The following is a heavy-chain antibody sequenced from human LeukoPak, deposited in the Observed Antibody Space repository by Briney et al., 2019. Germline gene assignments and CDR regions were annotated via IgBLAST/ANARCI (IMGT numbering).Heavy chain of an antibody. Sequence: SETLSLTCTVSGGSISSYYWSWIRQPPGKGLEWIGYIYYSGRTIHSPSLKSRVTISLDTSKNQFSLKLTSVTAADTAVYYCARSKRDYDILSGYYPNGMDVWGQGTTVTVSS. CDR2: IYYSGRT. CDR1: GGSISSYY. D-gene: IGHD3-9*01. V-gene: IGHV4-59*08. J-gene: IGHJ6*02. CDR3: ARSKRDYDILSGYYPNGMDV.